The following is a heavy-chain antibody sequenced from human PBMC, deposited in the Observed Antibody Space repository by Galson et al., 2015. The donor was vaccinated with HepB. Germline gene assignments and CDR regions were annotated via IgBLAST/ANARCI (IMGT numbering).Heavy chain of an antibody. CDR1: GFSFSSNA. CDR2: ISGSGGRT. J-gene: IGHJ4*02. CDR3: AKAPIYYFDS. V-gene: IGHV3-23*01. Sequence: SLRLSCAASGFSFSSNAMSWVRQVPGKGLEWISEISGSGGRTDYADSVKGRFIISREHSRNTLYLQINSLRVDDSAVYFCAKAPIYYFDSWGQGISVTVSS.